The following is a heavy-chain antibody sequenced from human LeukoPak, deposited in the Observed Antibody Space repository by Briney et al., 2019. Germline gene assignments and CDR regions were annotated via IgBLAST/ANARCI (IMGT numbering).Heavy chain of an antibody. CDR3: AMGLGYCSGGSCYYNWFDP. Sequence: SVKVSCKASGGTFSSYAINWVRQAPGQGLEWMGGIIPIFGTANYAQKFQDRVTITADESTSTAYMELSSLRSEDTAVYYCAMGLGYCSGGSCYYNWFDPWGQGTLVTVSS. CDR1: GGTFSSYA. V-gene: IGHV1-69*01. D-gene: IGHD2-15*01. CDR2: IIPIFGTA. J-gene: IGHJ5*02.